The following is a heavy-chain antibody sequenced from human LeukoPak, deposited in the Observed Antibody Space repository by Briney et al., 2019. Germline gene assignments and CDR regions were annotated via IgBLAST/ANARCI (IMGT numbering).Heavy chain of an antibody. CDR3: ASRKAIEKYNWFDP. V-gene: IGHV4-34*01. CDR1: GGSFSGYY. CDR2: INHGGST. J-gene: IGHJ5*02. Sequence: SETLSLTCAVYGGSFSGYYWSWIRQPPGKGLEWIGEINHGGSTNYNPSLQSRVTISVDTSKNHFSLRLSSVTAADTAVYYCASRKAIEKYNWFDPWGQGTLVTVSS.